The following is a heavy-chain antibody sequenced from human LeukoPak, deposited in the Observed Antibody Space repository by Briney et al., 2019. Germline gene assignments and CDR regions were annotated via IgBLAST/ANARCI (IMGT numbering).Heavy chain of an antibody. D-gene: IGHD3-22*01. Sequence: GGSLRLSCAASGFTFSSYAMHWVRQAPGKGLEWVAVISYDGSNKYYADSVKGRFTISRDNAKNSLYLQMNSLRAEDTAVYYCAREAYDSSGYYPNWFDPWGQGTLVTVSS. CDR3: AREAYDSSGYYPNWFDP. CDR1: GFTFSSYA. CDR2: ISYDGSNK. J-gene: IGHJ5*02. V-gene: IGHV3-30*07.